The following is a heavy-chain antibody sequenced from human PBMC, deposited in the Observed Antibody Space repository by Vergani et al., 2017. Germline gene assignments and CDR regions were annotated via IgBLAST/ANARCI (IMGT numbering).Heavy chain of an antibody. CDR1: GVPIRTTSYY. J-gene: IGHJ3*01. V-gene: IGHV4-39*01. CDR2: LLYSGTA. CDR3: ARPLREGRDGYVTGAFDL. Sequence: QLQLQESGPGLVKPSETLSLTCSVSGVPIRTTSYYWGWIRQSPGKGLEWIGSLLYSGTAYYNPSLKSRVTISADTSKNQFSLRQNSVTAADTAVYCCARPLREGRDGYVTGAFDLWGQGTVVIVSS. D-gene: IGHD5-24*01.